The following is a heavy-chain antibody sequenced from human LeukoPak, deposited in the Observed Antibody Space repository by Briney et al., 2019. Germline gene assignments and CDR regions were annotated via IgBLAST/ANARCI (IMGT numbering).Heavy chain of an antibody. D-gene: IGHD4-23*01. J-gene: IGHJ6*02. CDR3: ARRSMRWMDV. Sequence: SETLFLTCTVSGGSISSFYWSWIRQPPGKELEYIGYIYYSGSTNYNPSLKSRVTTSLDTSKNQFSLKLSSVTAADTAVYYCARRSMRWMDVWGQGTTVTVSS. CDR2: IYYSGST. V-gene: IGHV4-59*08. CDR1: GGSISSFY.